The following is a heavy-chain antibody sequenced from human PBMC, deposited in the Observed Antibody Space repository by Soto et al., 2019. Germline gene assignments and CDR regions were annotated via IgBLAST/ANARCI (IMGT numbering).Heavy chain of an antibody. CDR1: GGTISNSSYS. J-gene: IGHJ5*02. D-gene: IGHD3-10*01. CDR2: IYYSGST. V-gene: IGHV4-39*01. Sequence: SETQPLTCTVSGGTISNSSYSWGWIRQPPGKGLEWIGSIYYSGSTYYNPSLKSRVTISVDTSKNQFSPKLSSVTAADTAVYYCARSWFGELLDNWFDPWGQGTLVTVSS. CDR3: ARSWFGELLDNWFDP.